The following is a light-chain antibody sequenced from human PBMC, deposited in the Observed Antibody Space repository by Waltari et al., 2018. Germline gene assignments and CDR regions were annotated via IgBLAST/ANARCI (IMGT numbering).Light chain of an antibody. Sequence: QSALTQPASVSGSPGESITISCTGTSSDVGGYNCVSWYQQHPGKAPKLMIYDVSNRPAGVSIRFSGSKSGNTASLTISGLQAEDEADYYCSSYTSSNTLVFGTGTKVTAL. J-gene: IGLJ1*01. V-gene: IGLV2-14*03. CDR3: SSYTSSNTLV. CDR1: SSDVGGYNC. CDR2: DVS.